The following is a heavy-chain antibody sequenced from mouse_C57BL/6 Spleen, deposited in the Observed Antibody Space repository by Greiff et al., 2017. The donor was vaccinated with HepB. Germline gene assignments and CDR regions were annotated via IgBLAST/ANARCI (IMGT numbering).Heavy chain of an antibody. CDR3: ARGPYYYGSSHFDY. CDR2: INYDGSST. J-gene: IGHJ2*01. V-gene: IGHV5-16*01. CDR1: GFTFSDYY. Sequence: EVKLVESEGGLVQPGSSMKLSCTASGFTFSDYYMAWVRQVPEKGLEWVANINYDGSSTYYLDSLKSRFIISRDNAKNILYLQMSSLKSEDTATYYCARGPYYYGSSHFDYWGQGTTLTVSS. D-gene: IGHD1-1*01.